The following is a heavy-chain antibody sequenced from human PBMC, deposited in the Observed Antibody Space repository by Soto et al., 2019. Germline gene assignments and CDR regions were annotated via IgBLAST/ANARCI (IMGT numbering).Heavy chain of an antibody. CDR2: ISGSGHAT. CDR1: GFMFDNYA. V-gene: IGHV3-23*01. CDR3: ANCRYFDSSGGCSNY. D-gene: IGHD3-22*01. J-gene: IGHJ4*02. Sequence: KLLESGGGSVPPGASARLSCLTSGFMFDNYAMSWVRQSPARGLEWVAAISGSGHATYYTQSVRGRFTISRDKLKKTVIFEMNSLKTDYTSICYGANCRYFDSSGGCSNYWGLGTLVTVSS.